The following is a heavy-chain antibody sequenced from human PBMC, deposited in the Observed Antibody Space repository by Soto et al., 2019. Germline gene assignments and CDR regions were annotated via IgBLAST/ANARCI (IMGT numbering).Heavy chain of an antibody. J-gene: IGHJ6*02. Sequence: EVQLLESGGGLVQPGGSLRLSCAASGFTFSTYAMSWVRQAPGKGLEWVSTISGSGGSTFYADSVNGRFTISRDNSKNTLFLQMNSLRAEDTAVYYCATRRDASYSYYGMGVWGQGTTVTVSS. CDR3: ATRRDASYSYYGMGV. CDR1: GFTFSTYA. V-gene: IGHV3-23*01. D-gene: IGHD2-2*01. CDR2: ISGSGGST.